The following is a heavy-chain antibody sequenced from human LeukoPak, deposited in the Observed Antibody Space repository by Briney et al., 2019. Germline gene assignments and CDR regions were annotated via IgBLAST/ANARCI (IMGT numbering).Heavy chain of an antibody. V-gene: IGHV3-48*01. CDR3: ARGARYSSSPYGY. CDR1: GFTFSSYS. CDR2: ISSSSSTI. Sequence: GGSLRLSCAASGFTFSSYSMNWVRQAPGKGLEWVSYISSSSSTIYYADSVKGRFAISRDNAKNSLYLQMNSLRAEDTAVYYCARGARYSSSPYGYWGQGTLVTVSS. D-gene: IGHD6-13*01. J-gene: IGHJ4*02.